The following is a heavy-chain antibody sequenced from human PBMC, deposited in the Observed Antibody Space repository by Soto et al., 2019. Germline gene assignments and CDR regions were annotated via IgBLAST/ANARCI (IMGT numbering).Heavy chain of an antibody. CDR3: ARPRGGYLGAFDI. V-gene: IGHV4-39*01. CDR2: IYYSGTT. D-gene: IGHD3-16*01. CDR1: GGSISSSSGY. Sequence: QLQLQESGPGLVKPSETLSLTCTVSGGSISSSSGYWGWIRQPPGKGLEWIGSIYYSGTTYYNPSLKRRVTISVDTSKNQFSLKLSSVTAADTAVYYCARPRGGYLGAFDIWGQGTMVTVSS. J-gene: IGHJ3*02.